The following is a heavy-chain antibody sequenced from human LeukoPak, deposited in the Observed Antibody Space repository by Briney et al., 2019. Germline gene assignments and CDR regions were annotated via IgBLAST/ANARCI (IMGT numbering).Heavy chain of an antibody. Sequence: GASVNVSFKASVYTFNNYGISWVRPAPGQGLAGMGWVSTWNGHTNYVQKVQARVTMTTDTSTSTAYMELRSLRSDDTAVYYCARDYAYCGADCYFDTFDIWGQGTTVTVSS. V-gene: IGHV1-18*01. D-gene: IGHD2-21*02. J-gene: IGHJ3*02. CDR3: ARDYAYCGADCYFDTFDI. CDR2: VSTWNGHT. CDR1: VYTFNNYG.